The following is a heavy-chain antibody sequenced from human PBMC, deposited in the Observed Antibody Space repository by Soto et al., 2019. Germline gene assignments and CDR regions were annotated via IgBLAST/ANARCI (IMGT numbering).Heavy chain of an antibody. D-gene: IGHD3-3*01. V-gene: IGHV3-7*01. Sequence: GGSQRLSCAACGFTFSSYWMRWVRQAPGKGLEWVANIKQDGSEKYNVDSVKGRFTITRDNAKNSLYLHMNTRRAEDTAVYFCARDPSIRITIFGVVTPFGPWGQGTLVTVHS. J-gene: IGHJ5*02. CDR1: GFTFSSYW. CDR3: ARDPSIRITIFGVVTPFGP. CDR2: IKQDGSEK.